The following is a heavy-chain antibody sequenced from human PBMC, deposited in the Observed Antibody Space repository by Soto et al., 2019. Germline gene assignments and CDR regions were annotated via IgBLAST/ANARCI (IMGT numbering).Heavy chain of an antibody. CDR2: MQHTGNT. CDR3: AKAMSLRNWFDP. V-gene: IGHV4-4*07. Sequence: SETLSLTCAVSGASIRSYHWSWIRQPAGKGLEWIGRMQHTGNTTYNPSLKSRVTMTVDTSKNQISLKMTSATAADVAVCLCAKAMSLRNWFDPWGQGIPVTVSS. CDR1: GASIRSYH. J-gene: IGHJ5*02.